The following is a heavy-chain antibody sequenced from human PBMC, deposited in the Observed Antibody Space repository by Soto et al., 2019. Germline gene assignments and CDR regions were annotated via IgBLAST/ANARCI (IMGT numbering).Heavy chain of an antibody. J-gene: IGHJ5*02. CDR1: GFTFSDYY. D-gene: IGHD6-13*01. Sequence: PGGSLRLSCAASGFTFSDYYMSWIRQAPGKGLEGVSYISSGGSIIYYADSVKGRFTISRDNAKNSLYLQMNSLRAEDTAVYYCARDPEVYSSSTNYFAPWVQGTLVTVSS. V-gene: IGHV3-11*01. CDR2: ISSGGSII. CDR3: ARDPEVYSSSTNYFAP.